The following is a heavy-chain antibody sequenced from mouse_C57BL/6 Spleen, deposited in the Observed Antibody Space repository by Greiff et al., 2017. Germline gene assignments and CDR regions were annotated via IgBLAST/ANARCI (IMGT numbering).Heavy chain of an antibody. CDR2: IYPGSGST. Sequence: QVQLQQPGAELVKPGASVKMSCKASGYTFTSYWITWVKQRPGQGLEWIGDIYPGSGSTNYNEKFKSKATLTVDTSSSTAYMQLSSRTSEDSAVYYCARMGGYYAMDYWGQGTSVTVSS. V-gene: IGHV1-55*01. CDR3: ARMGGYYAMDY. CDR1: GYTFTSYW. D-gene: IGHD2-3*01. J-gene: IGHJ4*01.